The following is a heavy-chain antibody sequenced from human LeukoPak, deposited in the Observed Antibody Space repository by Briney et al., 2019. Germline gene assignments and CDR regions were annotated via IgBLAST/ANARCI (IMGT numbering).Heavy chain of an antibody. CDR1: GGSISSSNYY. CDR2: IYYSGST. Sequence: SETLSLTCTVSGGSISSSNYYWGWIRQPPGKGLEWIGNIYYSGSTHYNPSLKSRVTISVDTSKNQFSLKLNSVTAADTAVYYCARAWGLRWPRNWFDPWGQGTLVTVSS. CDR3: ARAWGLRWPRNWFDP. V-gene: IGHV4-39*01. J-gene: IGHJ5*02. D-gene: IGHD4-23*01.